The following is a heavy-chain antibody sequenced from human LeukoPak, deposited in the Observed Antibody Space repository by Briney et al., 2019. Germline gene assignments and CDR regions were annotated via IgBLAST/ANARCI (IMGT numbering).Heavy chain of an antibody. D-gene: IGHD3-22*01. Sequence: ASVKVSCKASGYTFTSYGISWVRQAPGQGLEWMGWISAYNGNTNYAQKLQGRVTMTTDTSTSTAYMELRSLRSDDKAVYYCARSTGYYYDSSGYRYDYWGQGTLVTVSS. V-gene: IGHV1-18*01. CDR3: ARSTGYYYDSSGYRYDY. CDR2: ISAYNGNT. CDR1: GYTFTSYG. J-gene: IGHJ4*02.